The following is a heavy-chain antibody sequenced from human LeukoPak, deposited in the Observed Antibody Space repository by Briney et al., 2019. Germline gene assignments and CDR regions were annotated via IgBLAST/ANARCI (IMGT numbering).Heavy chain of an antibody. CDR3: ARGGRRGAVDTAMVTP. CDR1: GGTFSSYA. J-gene: IGHJ5*02. CDR2: IIPIFGTA. V-gene: IGHV1-69*13. D-gene: IGHD5-18*01. Sequence: SVKVSCKASGGTFSSYAIRWVRQAPGQGLEWMGGIIPIFGTANYAQKFQGRVTITADESTSTAYMELSSLRSEDTAVYYCARGGRRGAVDTAMVTPWGQGTLVTVSS.